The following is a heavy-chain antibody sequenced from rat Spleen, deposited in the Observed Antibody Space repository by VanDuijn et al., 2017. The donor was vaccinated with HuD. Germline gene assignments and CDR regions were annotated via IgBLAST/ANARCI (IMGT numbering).Heavy chain of an antibody. CDR3: GRLLDY. V-gene: IGHV5-58*01. Sequence: EVQLVATGGGLVQPGRSLKLSCVASGFTFSSSWMYWIRQAPGKGLEWVSSINIGGTGTYYPDSVKGRFTISRDNAKSTLYLQMDSLRSEDTATYYCGRLLDYWGQGVMVTVSS. CDR2: INIGGTGT. J-gene: IGHJ2*01. CDR1: GFTFSSSW.